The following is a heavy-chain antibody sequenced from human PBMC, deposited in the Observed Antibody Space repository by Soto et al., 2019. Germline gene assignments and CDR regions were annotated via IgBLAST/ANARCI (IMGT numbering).Heavy chain of an antibody. J-gene: IGHJ5*02. D-gene: IGHD1-1*01. CDR3: VRDGTKNLRDWFDP. CDR2: IYATGSS. CDR1: GCSLGVYY. V-gene: IGHV4-4*07. Sequence: ETQYLTSYDPGCSLGVYYGLLLRQSPGKGLEWIGRIYATGSSDYNPSLKSRITISVDMSKKQFSLTLGSVTAADTAMYYCVRDGTKNLRDWFDPWGQGILVTVSS.